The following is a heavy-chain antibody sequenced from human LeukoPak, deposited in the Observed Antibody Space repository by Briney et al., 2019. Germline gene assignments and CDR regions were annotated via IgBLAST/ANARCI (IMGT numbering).Heavy chain of an antibody. Sequence: GGSLSLSCAASGFTFSSYGMHWVGQAPGKGLEWVAAISYDGGTKYYSDSVKGRFTLSEDNSKNPLYLQMNSLRAEDTDVYYCANLEPGYCRGGSCRGGGAAFDLWGQGTMDSVSS. CDR3: ANLEPGYCRGGSCRGGGAAFDL. CDR2: ISYDGGTK. D-gene: IGHD2-15*01. J-gene: IGHJ3*01. V-gene: IGHV3-30*18. CDR1: GFTFSSYG.